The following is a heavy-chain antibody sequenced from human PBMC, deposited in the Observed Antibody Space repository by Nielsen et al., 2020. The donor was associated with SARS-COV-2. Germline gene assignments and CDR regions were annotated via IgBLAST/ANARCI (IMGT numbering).Heavy chain of an antibody. V-gene: IGHV3-30*03. D-gene: IGHD6-19*01. J-gene: IGHJ4*02. CDR1: GFTFSSYG. Sequence: GESLKISCAASGFTFSSYGMHWVRQAPGKGLEWVAVISYDGSNKYYADSVKGRFTISRDNAKNSLYLQMNSLRAEDTAVYYCARGGLGDWQWLVRYWGQGTLVTSPQ. CDR3: ARGGLGDWQWLVRY. CDR2: ISYDGSNK.